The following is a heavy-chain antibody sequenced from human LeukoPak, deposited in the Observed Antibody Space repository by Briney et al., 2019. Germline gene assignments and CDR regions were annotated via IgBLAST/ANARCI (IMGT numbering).Heavy chain of an antibody. CDR2: INPNSGGA. D-gene: IGHD3-10*01. CDR1: GYTFTVYY. CDR3: ARDGALGDYYYGMDV. J-gene: IGHJ6*02. Sequence: PSVSFSFRVSGYTFTVYYVHCVRRAPGQGREGRGWINPNSGGANYAQKFQASVTMTRDTSISTASMELSRLSSDDTAVYYCARDGALGDYYYGMDVWGQGTTVSVSS. V-gene: IGHV1-2*02.